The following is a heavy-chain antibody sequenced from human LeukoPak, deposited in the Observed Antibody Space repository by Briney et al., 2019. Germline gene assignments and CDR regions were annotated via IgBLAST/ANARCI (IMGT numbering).Heavy chain of an antibody. D-gene: IGHD3-22*01. CDR2: IYYSGST. J-gene: IGHJ4*02. CDR3: ARDSSGYYYGY. CDR1: GGFISSDY. V-gene: IGHV4-59*12. Sequence: PSETLSLTCSVSGGFISSDYWSWIRQPPGKGLEWIGYIYYSGSTNYNPSLKSRVTISVDTSKNQFSLKLSSVTAADTAVYYCARDSSGYYYGYWGQGTLVTVSS.